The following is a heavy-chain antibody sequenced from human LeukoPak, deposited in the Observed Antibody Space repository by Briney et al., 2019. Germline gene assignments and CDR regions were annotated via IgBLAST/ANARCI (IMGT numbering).Heavy chain of an antibody. CDR3: ATKQWLAPPPDS. J-gene: IGHJ4*02. D-gene: IGHD6-19*01. CDR1: GFTFSKHW. Sequence: GGSLRLSCAASGFTFSKHWMLWVRQAPGKGLGSVSRINTDGTVTTYADSVKGRFTVSRDNADNTMFLQMNSVRDEDTAVYYCATKQWLAPPPDSWGQGTPVTVSS. V-gene: IGHV3-74*01. CDR2: INTDGTVT.